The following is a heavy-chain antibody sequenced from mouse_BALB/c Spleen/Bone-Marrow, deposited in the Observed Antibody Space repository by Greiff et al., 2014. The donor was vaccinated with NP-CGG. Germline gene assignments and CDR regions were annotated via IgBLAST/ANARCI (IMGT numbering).Heavy chain of an antibody. CDR1: GFTFTDYY. J-gene: IGHJ4*01. D-gene: IGHD2-3*01. CDR3: ARYDGYSDNAMDY. Sequence: EVHLVESGGGLVQPGGSLRLSCATSGFTFTDYYMNWVRQPPGKALEWLVFIRNRANGYTTEFSASVKGRFTISRDNSQSILYLQINTLRAEDSATYYCARYDGYSDNAMDYWGQGTSVTVSS. V-gene: IGHV7-3*02. CDR2: IRNRANGYTT.